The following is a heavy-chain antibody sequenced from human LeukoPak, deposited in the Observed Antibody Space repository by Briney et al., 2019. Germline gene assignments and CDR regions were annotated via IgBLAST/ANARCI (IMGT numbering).Heavy chain of an antibody. CDR1: GASISSSTYY. CDR3: AGRDGSYFDY. V-gene: IGHV4-39*01. D-gene: IGHD1-26*01. CDR2: IYYSGST. J-gene: IGHJ4*02. Sequence: PSETLSLTCTVSGASISSSTYYWSWIRQPPGKGLEWIGSIYYSGSTYYNPSLKSRVTISVDTSKNQFSLKLSSLTAADTAVYYCAGRDGSYFDYWGQGTLVTVSS.